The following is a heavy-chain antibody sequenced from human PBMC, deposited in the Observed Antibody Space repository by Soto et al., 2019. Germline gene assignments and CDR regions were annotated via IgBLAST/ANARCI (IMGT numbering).Heavy chain of an antibody. CDR1: GFTFSSYG. CDR2: IWYDGSNK. J-gene: IGHJ5*02. Sequence: GGSLRLSCAASGFTFSSYGMHWVRQAPGKGLEWVAVIWYDGSNKYYADSVKGRFTISRDNSKNTLYLQMNSLRAEDTAVYYCARDLTGSGSYYMGWFDPWGQGTLVTVSS. D-gene: IGHD3-10*01. CDR3: ARDLTGSGSYYMGWFDP. V-gene: IGHV3-33*01.